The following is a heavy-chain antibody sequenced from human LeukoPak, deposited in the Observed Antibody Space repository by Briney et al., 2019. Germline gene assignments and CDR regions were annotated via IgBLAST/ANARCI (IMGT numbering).Heavy chain of an antibody. D-gene: IGHD3-22*01. V-gene: IGHV3-7*04. CDR2: IIQDGSGK. J-gene: IGHJ4*02. Sequence: GGSLRLSCVASGFTFSSYRMSWVRQAPGKGLVWVANIIQDGSGKNYVDSVQGRFTISRDNAKNSLYLQMNSLRAEDTAAYYCARVTSCYYNTSGDYYFDYWGQGTLVTVSS. CDR3: ARVTSCYYNTSGDYYFDY. CDR1: GFTFSSYR.